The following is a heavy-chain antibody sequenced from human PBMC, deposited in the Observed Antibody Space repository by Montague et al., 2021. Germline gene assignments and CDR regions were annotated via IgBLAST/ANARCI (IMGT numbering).Heavy chain of an antibody. CDR2: INPSSGST. V-gene: IGHV1-46*01. CDR3: AKEWGFESYDSSGFVD. D-gene: IGHD6-25*01. CDR1: GYSFTDYY. J-gene: IGHJ4*02. Sequence: SMKVSCKASGYSFTDYYLHWVRQAPGQGFEWMGRINPSSGSTRYAQKFQGRITTTRDTSTATVFMELSGLRSGETAVYYCAKEWGFESYDSSGFVDWGQGTLVTVS.